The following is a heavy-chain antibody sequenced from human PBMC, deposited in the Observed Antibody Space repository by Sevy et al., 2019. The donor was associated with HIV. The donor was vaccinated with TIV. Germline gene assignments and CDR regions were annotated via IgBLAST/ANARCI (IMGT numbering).Heavy chain of an antibody. CDR3: AGADKVVARRGPWFDP. CDR1: AYPFTNYG. Sequence: ASVKVSCKASAYPFTNYGITWARQAPGQGLEWMGWISTYNGNTNYAQKLQGRVTRTADTSTSTAYMELRSLGSDDTAVYYCAGADKVVARRGPWFDPWGQGTLVTVSS. V-gene: IGHV1-18*01. J-gene: IGHJ5*02. D-gene: IGHD2-15*01. CDR2: ISTYNGNT.